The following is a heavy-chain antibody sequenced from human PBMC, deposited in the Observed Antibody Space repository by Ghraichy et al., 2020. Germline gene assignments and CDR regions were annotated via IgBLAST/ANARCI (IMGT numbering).Heavy chain of an antibody. J-gene: IGHJ6*02. CDR1: GYTFTGYG. Sequence: ASXKVSCKASGYTFTGYGITWVRQAPGQGLEWMGWIGAYSDNTNYARKLQGRVTMTTDTSTTTAYMELRTLRSDDTAVYYCARAGESTWHNYGLDVWGQGTTVTVSS. CDR2: IGAYSDNT. V-gene: IGHV1-18*01. D-gene: IGHD2/OR15-2a*01. CDR3: ARAGESTWHNYGLDV.